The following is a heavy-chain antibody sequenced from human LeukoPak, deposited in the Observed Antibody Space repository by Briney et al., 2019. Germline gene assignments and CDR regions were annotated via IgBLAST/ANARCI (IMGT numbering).Heavy chain of an antibody. D-gene: IGHD4-17*01. J-gene: IGHJ6*02. CDR2: IYTSGST. CDR3: ARDQGDYDCYYYYGMDV. CDR1: GGSISSYY. V-gene: IGHV4-4*07. Sequence: SETLSLTCTVSGGSISSYYWSWIRQPAGKGLEWIGRIYTSGSTNYNPSLKSRVTMSVDTSKNQFSLKLSSVTAADTAVYYCARDQGDYDCYYYYGMDVWGQGTTVTVSS.